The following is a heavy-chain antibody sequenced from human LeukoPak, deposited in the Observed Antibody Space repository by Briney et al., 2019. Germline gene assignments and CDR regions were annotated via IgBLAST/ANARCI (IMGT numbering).Heavy chain of an antibody. J-gene: IGHJ4*02. CDR3: ASASSHRTAAGGDY. D-gene: IGHD6-13*01. V-gene: IGHV3-74*01. CDR2: INGDGGSR. CDR1: GFTFSTYW. Sequence: GGSLRLSCAASGFTFSTYWMHWVRQAPGKGLVWVSRINGDGGSRNYADSVKGRFTISRDNAKNTLYLQMSGLRVEDTAVYYCASASSHRTAAGGDYWGQGTLVTVST.